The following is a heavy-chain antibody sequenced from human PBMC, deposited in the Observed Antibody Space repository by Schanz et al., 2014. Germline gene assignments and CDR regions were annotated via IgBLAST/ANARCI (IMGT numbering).Heavy chain of an antibody. CDR3: AKVRYSSGWRGDYFDE. Sequence: DVHLLESGGGLVQPGGSLRLSCTASGFTFSDYWMSWVRQAPGKGLEWVSAISGSGGSTYYADSVKGRFTISRDNSKNTLYLQMNSLRAEDTAVYYCAKVRYSSGWRGDYFDEWGQGTLVTVSS. V-gene: IGHV3-23*01. D-gene: IGHD6-25*01. CDR2: ISGSGGST. CDR1: GFTFSDYW. J-gene: IGHJ4*02.